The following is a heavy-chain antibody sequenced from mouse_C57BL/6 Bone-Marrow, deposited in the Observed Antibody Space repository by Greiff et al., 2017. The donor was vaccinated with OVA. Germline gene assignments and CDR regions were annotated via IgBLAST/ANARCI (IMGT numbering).Heavy chain of an antibody. Sequence: VQLQQSGGGLVQPGGSLKLSCAASGFTFSDYGMAWVRQAPRKGPEWVAFISNLAYSIYYADTVTGRFTISRENAKNTLYLEMSSLRSEDTAMYYCARQGAYYDYDVGYFDYWGQGTTLTVSS. J-gene: IGHJ2*01. D-gene: IGHD2-4*01. CDR3: ARQGAYYDYDVGYFDY. CDR2: ISNLAYSI. CDR1: GFTFSDYG. V-gene: IGHV5-15*01.